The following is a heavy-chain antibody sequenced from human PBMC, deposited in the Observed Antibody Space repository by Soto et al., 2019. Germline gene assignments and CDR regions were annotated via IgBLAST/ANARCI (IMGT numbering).Heavy chain of an antibody. CDR2: ISAYNGNT. CDR3: AREARDIVVVPAAHPGPCYYYGMDV. D-gene: IGHD2-2*01. CDR1: GYTFTSYG. J-gene: IGHJ6*02. Sequence: QVPLVQSGAEVKKPGASVKVSCKASGYTFTSYGISWVRQAPGQGLEWMGWISAYNGNTNYAQKLQGRVTMTTDTSTSTDYMERRSLRSADTAVHYYAREARDIVVVPAAHPGPCYYYGMDVWGQGNTVTVSS. V-gene: IGHV1-18*01.